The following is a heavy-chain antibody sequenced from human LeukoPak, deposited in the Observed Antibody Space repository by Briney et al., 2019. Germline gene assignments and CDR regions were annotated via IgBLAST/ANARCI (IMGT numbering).Heavy chain of an antibody. J-gene: IGHJ6*03. V-gene: IGHV3-33*01. Sequence: GGSLRLSCAASGFTFSSYGMHWVRRAPGKGVEWVAVIWYDGSKKYYADSVKGRFTLSRENSKNTLYLRMNSLRAEDTAVYYCARDGQDIVVLPASDLGYYYMDVWGKGTTVTVSS. CDR1: GFTFSSYG. CDR2: IWYDGSKK. CDR3: ARDGQDIVVLPASDLGYYYMDV. D-gene: IGHD2-2*01.